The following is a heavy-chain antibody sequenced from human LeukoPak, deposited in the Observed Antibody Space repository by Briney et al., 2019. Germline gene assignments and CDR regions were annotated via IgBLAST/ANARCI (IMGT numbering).Heavy chain of an antibody. Sequence: AGGSLTLFCAASGFTFSNAWMSWARQAPGKGREWVVRIKSKTDGGTTDYAAPVKGRFTITRDDSKNTLYLQMNSLKTEDTAVYYCTTDRLRYGFIYYWGQGTLVTVSS. D-gene: IGHD4-17*01. CDR2: IKSKTDGGTT. CDR1: GFTFSNAW. CDR3: TTDRLRYGFIYY. V-gene: IGHV3-15*01. J-gene: IGHJ4*02.